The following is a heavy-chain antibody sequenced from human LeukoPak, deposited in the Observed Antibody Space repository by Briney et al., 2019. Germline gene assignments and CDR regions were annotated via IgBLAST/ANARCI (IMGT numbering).Heavy chain of an antibody. J-gene: IGHJ4*02. CDR2: ISSSSSYI. CDR3: ANCINGVAGLGY. D-gene: IGHD6-19*01. V-gene: IGHV3-21*04. CDR1: GFTFSSYS. Sequence: GGSLRLSCAASGFTFSSYSMTWVRQAPGKGLEWVSSISSSSSYIYYADSVRGRFTIPRDNSKNTLYLQMNSLRAEDTALYYCANCINGVAGLGYWGQGTLVTVSS.